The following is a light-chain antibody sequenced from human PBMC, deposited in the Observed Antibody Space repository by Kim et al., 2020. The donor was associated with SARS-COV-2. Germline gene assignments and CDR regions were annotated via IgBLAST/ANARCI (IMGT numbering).Light chain of an antibody. CDR2: AAS. CDR3: RQSYKTPFS. J-gene: IGKJ2*03. CDR1: QSISNY. V-gene: IGKV1-39*01. Sequence: ASVGDRVTITYRASQSISNYLNWYQQEPGKASKLLIYAASSLQSGVSSRFSSSGSGTDFTLTIGSLQPEDVATYFCRQSYKTPFSFGQGTKLEIK.